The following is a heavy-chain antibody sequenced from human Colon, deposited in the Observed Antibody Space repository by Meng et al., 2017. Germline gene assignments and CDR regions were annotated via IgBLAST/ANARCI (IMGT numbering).Heavy chain of an antibody. V-gene: IGHV3-23*01. Sequence: GGSLRLSCVGSGFIFNNYGMNWVRQAPGKGLEGVSDISGSGDSTYYADSVKGRFTISRDNSRNTLYLQMNSMRVEDTAMYYCAKRRRDGYNSEFDSWGQGILVPSPQ. CDR2: ISGSGDST. J-gene: IGHJ4*02. CDR3: AKRRRDGYNSEFDS. D-gene: IGHD5-24*01. CDR1: GFIFNNYG.